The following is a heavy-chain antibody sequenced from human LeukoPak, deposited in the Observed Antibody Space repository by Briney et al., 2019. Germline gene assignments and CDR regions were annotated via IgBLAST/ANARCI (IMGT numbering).Heavy chain of an antibody. J-gene: IGHJ4*02. CDR1: GYFISSGNY. D-gene: IGHD5-12*01. CDR3: ASHPGGYAY. Sequence: PSETLSLTCTVSGYFISSGNYWGWIRQPPGKALEWIGYIYYSGGTYYNPSLKSRVTISVDTSKNQFSLQLSSVTAADTAVYYCASHPGGYAYWGQGTLVTVSS. CDR2: IYYSGGT. V-gene: IGHV4-38-2*02.